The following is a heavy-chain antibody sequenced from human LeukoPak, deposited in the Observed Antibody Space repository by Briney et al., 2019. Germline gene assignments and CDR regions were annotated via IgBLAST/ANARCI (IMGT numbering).Heavy chain of an antibody. CDR2: INHNGST. J-gene: IGHJ6*03. CDR1: GGSFSGYY. D-gene: IGHD6-13*01. V-gene: IGHV4-34*01. Sequence: SETLSLTCAVYGGSFSGYYWSWIRQPPGKGLEWIGEINHNGSTNYNPSLKSRVTISVDTSKNQFSLKLSSVTAADTAVYYCARGGGIAAAGRKYYYYYMDVWGKGTTVTVSS. CDR3: ARGGGIAAAGRKYYYYYMDV.